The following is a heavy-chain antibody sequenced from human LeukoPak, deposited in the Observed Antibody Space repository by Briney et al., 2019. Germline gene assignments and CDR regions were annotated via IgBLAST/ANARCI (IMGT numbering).Heavy chain of an antibody. CDR3: ARDPYGGGDDISTPDI. J-gene: IGHJ3*02. CDR2: IKQDGSEK. V-gene: IGHV3-7*01. CDR1: GFTFSSYW. Sequence: GGSLRLSCAASGFTFSSYWMSWVRQAPGKGLEWEANIKQDGSEKYYVDSVKGRFTISRGNAKNSLYLQMNSLRAEDTAVYYCARDPYGGGDDISTPDIWGQGTMVTVSS. D-gene: IGHD3-16*01.